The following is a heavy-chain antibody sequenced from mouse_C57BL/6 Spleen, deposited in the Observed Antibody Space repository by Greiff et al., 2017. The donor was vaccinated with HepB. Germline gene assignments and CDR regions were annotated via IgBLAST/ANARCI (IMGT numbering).Heavy chain of an antibody. CDR3: ARSGQLRLVFAY. D-gene: IGHD3-2*02. Sequence: QVQLKQPGAELVRPGSSVKLSCKASGYTFPSYWMHWVKQRPIQGLEWIGNIDPSDSETHYNQQFKDKATLTVDKSSSTAYMQRSSLTSEDAAVYCCARSGQLRLVFAYWGQGTTLTVSS. CDR1: GYTFPSYW. CDR2: IDPSDSET. J-gene: IGHJ2*01. V-gene: IGHV1-52*01.